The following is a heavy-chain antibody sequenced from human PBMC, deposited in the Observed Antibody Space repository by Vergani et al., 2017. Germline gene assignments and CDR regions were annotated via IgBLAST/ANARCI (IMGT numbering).Heavy chain of an antibody. V-gene: IGHV3-30*02. CDR1: GFTFSLSA. J-gene: IGHJ4*02. CDR2: IRSDSGER. CDR3: IKEGLFRMTTDIDF. Sequence: QMQLVESGGGVVQPGGSLRLSCAASGFTFSLSAMHCVRLAPGRGLEWLAFIRSDSGERYHAHSVEGRFSISRDNSKNTLYLQMNSLRPDDSATYYCIKEGLFRMTTDIDFWGQGTLVTVSS. D-gene: IGHD1-1*01.